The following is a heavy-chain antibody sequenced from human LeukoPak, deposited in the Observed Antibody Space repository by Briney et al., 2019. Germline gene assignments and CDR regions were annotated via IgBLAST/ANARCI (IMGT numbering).Heavy chain of an antibody. CDR3: AKDQGGGGSYPPDAFDI. Sequence: GGSLRLSCAASGFTFSSYAMSWVRQAPGKGLEWVSAISGSGDSTYYADSVKGRFTISRDNSKNTLYLQMNSLRAEDTAVYYCAKDQGGGGSYPPDAFDIWGQGTMVTVSS. CDR2: ISGSGDST. CDR1: GFTFSSYA. J-gene: IGHJ3*02. V-gene: IGHV3-23*01. D-gene: IGHD1-26*01.